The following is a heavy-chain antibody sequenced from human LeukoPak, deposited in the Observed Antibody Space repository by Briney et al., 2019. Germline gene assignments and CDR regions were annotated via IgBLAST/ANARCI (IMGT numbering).Heavy chain of an antibody. V-gene: IGHV3-21*01. CDR2: ISSSSSYI. CDR1: GFTFNRNS. Sequence: PGGSLRLSCAASGFTFNRNSMNWVRQAPGKGLEWVSSISSSSSYIYYAHSVKGRFTISRDNAKNSLYLQMNTLRAEDTAVYYCARAYSESYGLGYYYMDVWGKGTTVTISS. CDR3: ARAYSESYGLGYYYMDV. J-gene: IGHJ6*03. D-gene: IGHD1-26*01.